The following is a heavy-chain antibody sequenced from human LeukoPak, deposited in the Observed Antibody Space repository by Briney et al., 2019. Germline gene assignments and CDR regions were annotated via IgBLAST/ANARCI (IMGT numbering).Heavy chain of an antibody. CDR2: IYYSGST. V-gene: IGHV4-61*01. J-gene: IGHJ4*02. Sequence: SQTLSLTCSVSGDSIRSGTYYWSWIRQPPGKGLEWIGYIYYSGSTNYNPSLKSRVTISVDTSKNQFSLKLSSVTAADTAVYYCARVATTVTLFDYWGQGTLDSVSS. D-gene: IGHD4-17*01. CDR3: ARVATTVTLFDY. CDR1: GDSIRSGTYY.